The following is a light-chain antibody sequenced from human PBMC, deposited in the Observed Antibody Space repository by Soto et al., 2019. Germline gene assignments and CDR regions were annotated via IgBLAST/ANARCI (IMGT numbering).Light chain of an antibody. CDR1: QSVSSY. J-gene: IGKJ1*01. CDR3: QQRTYWPRT. CDR2: DAS. V-gene: IGKV3-11*01. Sequence: EIVSTQSPATLSLSPGERATLSCRASQSVSSYLAWYQQKPGQAPRLLIYDASNRATGIPARFSGSGSGTDFNLTISSLEPEDFAVYYCQQRTYWPRTFGPGTKVDIK.